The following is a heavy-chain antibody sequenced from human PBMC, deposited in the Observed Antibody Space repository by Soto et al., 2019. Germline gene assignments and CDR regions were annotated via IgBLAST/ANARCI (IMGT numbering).Heavy chain of an antibody. CDR2: MNPNSGNT. J-gene: IGHJ6*02. V-gene: IGHV1-8*01. Sequence: QVQLVQSGAEVKKPGASVKVSCKASGYTFTSYDINWVRQATGQGLEWMGWMNPNSGNTGYAQKFQGRVTMTRDTSISTAYMELRSLRSEDTAVYYCARERTGTTSMDVWGQGTTVTVSS. CDR3: ARERTGTTSMDV. CDR1: GYTFTSYD. D-gene: IGHD1-1*01.